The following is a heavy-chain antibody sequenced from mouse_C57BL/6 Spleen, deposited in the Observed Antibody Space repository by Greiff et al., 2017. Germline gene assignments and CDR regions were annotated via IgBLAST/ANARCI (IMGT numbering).Heavy chain of an antibody. Sequence: EVKLQESGPGLVKPSQSLSLTCSVTGYSITSGYYWNWIRQFPGNKLEWMGYISYDGSNNYNPSLKNRISITRDTSKNQFFLKLNSVTTEDTATYYCAREGNWDEYAMDYWGQGTSVTVSS. J-gene: IGHJ4*01. CDR2: ISYDGSN. CDR3: AREGNWDEYAMDY. CDR1: GYSITSGYY. D-gene: IGHD4-1*02. V-gene: IGHV3-6*01.